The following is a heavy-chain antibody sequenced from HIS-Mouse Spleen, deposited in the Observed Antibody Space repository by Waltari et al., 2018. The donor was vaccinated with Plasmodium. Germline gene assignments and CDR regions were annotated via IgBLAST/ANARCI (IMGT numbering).Heavy chain of an antibody. CDR3: ASSWYWYFDL. J-gene: IGHJ2*01. CDR1: GFTFRRYW. Sequence: EVQLVESGGGLVQPGGSLRLSCAASGFTFRRYWMSWVRQAPGKGLEWVANRKQDGSEKYYVDSVKGRFTISRDNAKNSLYLQMNSLRAEDTAVYYCASSWYWYFDLWGRGTLVTVSS. V-gene: IGHV3-7*01. CDR2: RKQDGSEK. D-gene: IGHD6-13*01.